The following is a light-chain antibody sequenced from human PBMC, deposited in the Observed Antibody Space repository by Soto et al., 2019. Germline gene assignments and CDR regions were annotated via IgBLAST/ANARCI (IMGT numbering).Light chain of an antibody. J-gene: IGLJ2*01. V-gene: IGLV3-21*04. Sequence: SYELTQPPSVSLAPGKTARITCGGYNIGSKSVHWYQQKPGQAPVLVISYDRDRPSGIPERFSGSNSGNTATLTISRVEAWDEADYYCQVWDSSSVVFGGGTKLTVL. CDR1: NIGSKS. CDR3: QVWDSSSVV. CDR2: YDR.